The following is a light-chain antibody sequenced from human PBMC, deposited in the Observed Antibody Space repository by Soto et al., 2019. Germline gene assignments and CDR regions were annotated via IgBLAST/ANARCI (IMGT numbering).Light chain of an antibody. CDR1: SSDVGGYNY. Sequence: QSALTQPRSVSGSPGESVAISCTGTSSDVGGYNYVSWYQQHPGTAPKLMIYDVSKRPSGVPDRFSGSKSGNTASLTISGLRTEDEADYYCCSYGARFGGGTKLTVL. CDR2: DVS. J-gene: IGLJ3*02. CDR3: CSYGAR. V-gene: IGLV2-11*01.